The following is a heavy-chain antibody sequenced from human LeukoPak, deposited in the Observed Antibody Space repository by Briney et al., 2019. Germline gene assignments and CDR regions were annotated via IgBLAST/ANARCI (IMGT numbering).Heavy chain of an antibody. V-gene: IGHV4-4*07. Sequence: SETLSLTCTVSGGSISSYYWSWIRQPAGKGLEWIGRIYTSGSTNYNPSLKSRVTMSVDTSKNQFPLKLSSVTAADTAVYYCARVVYYDSSGYSDYWGQGTLVTVSS. J-gene: IGHJ4*02. CDR1: GGSISSYY. D-gene: IGHD3-22*01. CDR2: IYTSGST. CDR3: ARVVYYDSSGYSDY.